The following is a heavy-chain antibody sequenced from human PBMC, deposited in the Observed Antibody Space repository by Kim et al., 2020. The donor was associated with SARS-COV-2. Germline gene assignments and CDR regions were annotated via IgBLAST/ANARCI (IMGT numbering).Heavy chain of an antibody. J-gene: IGHJ6*02. V-gene: IGHV4-34*01. CDR3: ARGRGSYYYGSGSYLDV. D-gene: IGHD3-10*01. Sequence: LKSRVTISVDTSKNQFSLKLSSVTAADTAVYYCARGRGSYYYGSGSYLDVWGQGTTVTVSS.